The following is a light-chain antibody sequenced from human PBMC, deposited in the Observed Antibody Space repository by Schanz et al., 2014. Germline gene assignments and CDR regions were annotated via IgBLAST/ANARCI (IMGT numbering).Light chain of an antibody. Sequence: DIQMTQSPSSLSASVGDRVTITCQARQDISNYLNCYQQKPGKAPKLLIYDASNLETGVPSRFSGGGSGTDFTFTISSLQPEDIATYYCQHSDNLRHLTFGGGTKVEIK. CDR3: QHSDNLRHLT. CDR2: DAS. V-gene: IGKV1-33*01. J-gene: IGKJ4*01. CDR1: QDISNY.